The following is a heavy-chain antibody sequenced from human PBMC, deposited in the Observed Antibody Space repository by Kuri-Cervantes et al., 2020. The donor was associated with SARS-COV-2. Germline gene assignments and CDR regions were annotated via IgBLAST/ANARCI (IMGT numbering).Heavy chain of an antibody. CDR3: ARVPAAIRDWFDP. D-gene: IGHD2-2*02. V-gene: IGHV4-39*01. CDR2: IYYTGGT. CDR1: GGSIRRSNHY. Sequence: ESLKISCTVSGGSIRRSNHYWGWIRQPPGKGMEWIGSIYYTGGTDYNPSLKSRVTLSVDTSKNQFSLKLGSVTAADTAVYCCARVPAAIRDWFDPWGQGTLVTVSS. J-gene: IGHJ5*02.